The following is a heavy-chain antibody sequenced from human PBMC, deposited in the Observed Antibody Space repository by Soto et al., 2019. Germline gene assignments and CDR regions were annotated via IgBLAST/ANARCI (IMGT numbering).Heavy chain of an antibody. CDR2: IYYSGST. Sequence: QLQLQESGPGLVKPSETLSLTCTVSGGSISSSSYYWGWIRQPPGKGLEWIGSIYYSGSTYYNPSLKSRVTISVDTSKNQFPLKLSSVTAADTAVYYCARPIIASPRDYYYMDVWGKGTTVTVSS. D-gene: IGHD2-21*01. CDR3: ARPIIASPRDYYYMDV. V-gene: IGHV4-39*01. CDR1: GGSISSSSYY. J-gene: IGHJ6*03.